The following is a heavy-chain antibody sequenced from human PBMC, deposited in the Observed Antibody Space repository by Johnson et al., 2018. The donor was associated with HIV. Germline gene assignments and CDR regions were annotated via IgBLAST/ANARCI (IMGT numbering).Heavy chain of an antibody. D-gene: IGHD2-21*02. CDR3: AKDLVVVTARGAFDI. CDR1: GFTFSSYG. J-gene: IGHJ3*02. Sequence: QVQLVESGGGVVQPGGSLRLSCAASGFTFSSYGMHWVRQAPGKGLEWVAFIRYDGSNKYFADSVKRRFTISRDNSKNTLYLQMNSLRAEDTAVYYCAKDLVVVTARGAFDIWGQGTMVTVSS. V-gene: IGHV3-30*02. CDR2: IRYDGSNK.